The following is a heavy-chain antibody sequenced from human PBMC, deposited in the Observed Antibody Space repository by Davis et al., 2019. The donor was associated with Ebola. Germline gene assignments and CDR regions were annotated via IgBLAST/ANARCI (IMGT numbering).Heavy chain of an antibody. J-gene: IGHJ4*02. Sequence: SETLSLTCTVSGGSISSSSYYWGWIRQPPGKGLEWIGSIYYSGSTYYNPSLKSRVTISVDTSKNQFPLKLSSVTAADTAVYYCAAGIAARFDYWGQGTLVTVSS. D-gene: IGHD6-6*01. CDR1: GGSISSSSYY. V-gene: IGHV4-39*01. CDR3: AAGIAARFDY. CDR2: IYYSGST.